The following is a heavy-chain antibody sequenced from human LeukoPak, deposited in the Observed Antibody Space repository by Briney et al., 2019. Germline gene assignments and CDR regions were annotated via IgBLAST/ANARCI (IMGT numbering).Heavy chain of an antibody. D-gene: IGHD5-18*01. J-gene: IGHJ4*02. CDR3: ARLDTAMVTVDY. CDR2: IYYTGST. Sequence: SETLSLTCTVSGGSISSYYWSWIRQPPGKELEWIGYIYYTGSTYYNPSLKSRVTISVDTSKNQFSLKLSSVTAADTAVYYCARLDTAMVTVDYWGQGTLVTVSS. V-gene: IGHV4-59*08. CDR1: GGSISSYY.